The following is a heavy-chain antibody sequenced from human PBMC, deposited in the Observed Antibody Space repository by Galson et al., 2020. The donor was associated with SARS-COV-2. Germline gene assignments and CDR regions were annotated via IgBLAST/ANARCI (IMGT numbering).Heavy chain of an antibody. Sequence: SETLSLTCTVSGGSISGGGYYWGWVRQFPGKGLEWIGYAYFSGSTYYNPSLKSRLIISMDTSKNHFSLNLTSVTAADTAVYYCARLTYDFWSGTISHMGNYFFYMDVWGKGTTVTVSS. D-gene: IGHD3-3*01. CDR1: GGSISGGGYY. CDR2: AYFSGST. CDR3: ARLTYDFWSGTISHMGNYFFYMDV. J-gene: IGHJ6*03. V-gene: IGHV4-31*03.